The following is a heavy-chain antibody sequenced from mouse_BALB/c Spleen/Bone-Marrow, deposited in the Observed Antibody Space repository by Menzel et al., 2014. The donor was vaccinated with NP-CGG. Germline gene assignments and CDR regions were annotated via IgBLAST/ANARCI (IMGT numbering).Heavy chain of an antibody. CDR3: ARRLTGTWFAY. D-gene: IGHD4-1*01. Sequence: EVKVVESGPELVKPGASVKVSCKASGYSFXDYNTYWVKQSHGKSLEWIGYIAPYNGDTSYNQKFKDKATLTVDKSSSTAFMHLNSLTSEDSAVYYCARRLTGTWFAYWGQGTLVTVSA. V-gene: IGHV1S135*01. CDR1: GYSFXDYN. J-gene: IGHJ3*01. CDR2: IAPYNGDT.